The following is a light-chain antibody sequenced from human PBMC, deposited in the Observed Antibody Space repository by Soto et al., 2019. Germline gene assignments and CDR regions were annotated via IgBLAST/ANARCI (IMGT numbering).Light chain of an antibody. J-gene: IGLJ2*01. CDR2: EGS. CDR1: SSDVGSYNL. Sequence: QSALTQPASVSGSPGQSITISCTGTSSDVGSYNLVSWYQQHPGKAPKLMIYEGSKRPSGVSNRFSGSKSGKTASLSISGLQAEDAADYYCCSSAGSSTFEGVVFGGVTKLTVL. V-gene: IGLV2-23*03. CDR3: CSSAGSSTFEGVV.